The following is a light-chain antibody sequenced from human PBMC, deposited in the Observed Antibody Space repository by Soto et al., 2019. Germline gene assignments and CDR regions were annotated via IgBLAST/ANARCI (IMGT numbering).Light chain of an antibody. V-gene: IGKV3-20*01. CDR3: QQYGHSPPFT. J-gene: IGKJ3*01. Sequence: EIVLTQSPGTLSLSPGERATLSCRASQSVPSTYLAWYQQRPGQAPRLLIYGVSTRAPGIPDRFSGSGSGTNFTLTISRLEHADVAVYFCQQYGHSPPFTFGPGTKVDFK. CDR2: GVS. CDR1: QSVPSTY.